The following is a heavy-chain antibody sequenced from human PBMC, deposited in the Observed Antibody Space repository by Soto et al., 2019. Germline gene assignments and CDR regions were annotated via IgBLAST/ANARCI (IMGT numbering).Heavy chain of an antibody. CDR1: GGSISSSSYY. D-gene: IGHD4-17*01. Sequence: SETLSLTCTVSGGSISSSSYYWGWIRQPPGKGLEWIGSIYYSGSTYYNQSLKSRVTVSVDTSKNQFSLTLSSVTAADTAVYYCARPIFGDYSNWFDPWVKGTTVTVSS. J-gene: IGHJ6*04. CDR2: IYYSGST. V-gene: IGHV4-39*01. CDR3: ARPIFGDYSNWFDP.